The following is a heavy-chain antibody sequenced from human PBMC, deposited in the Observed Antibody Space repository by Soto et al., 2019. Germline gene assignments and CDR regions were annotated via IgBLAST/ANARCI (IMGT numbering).Heavy chain of an antibody. CDR1: GYSFTSYW. CDR3: ARQDTMDIVVVVAATFAFDI. CDR2: IYPGDSDT. J-gene: IGHJ3*02. V-gene: IGHV5-51*01. D-gene: IGHD2-15*01. Sequence: GESLKISCKGSGYSFTSYWIGWVRQMPGKGLEWMGIIYPGDSDTRYGPSFQGQVTISADKSISTAYLQWSSLKASDTAMYYCARQDTMDIVVVVAATFAFDIWGQGTMVTVSS.